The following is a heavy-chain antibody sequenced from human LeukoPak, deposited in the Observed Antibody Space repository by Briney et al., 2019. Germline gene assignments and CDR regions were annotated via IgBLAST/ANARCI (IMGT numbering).Heavy chain of an antibody. V-gene: IGHV4-39*07. Sequence: SEALSLTCTVSGGSISSSSYYWGWIRQPPGKGLEWIGSIYYSGSTYYNPSLKSRVTISVDTSKNQFSLKLSSVTAADTAVYYCARDHQGSSSWFKDYYYYGMDVWGQGTTVTVSS. CDR3: ARDHQGSSSWFKDYYYYGMDV. D-gene: IGHD6-13*01. J-gene: IGHJ6*02. CDR2: IYYSGST. CDR1: GGSISSSSYY.